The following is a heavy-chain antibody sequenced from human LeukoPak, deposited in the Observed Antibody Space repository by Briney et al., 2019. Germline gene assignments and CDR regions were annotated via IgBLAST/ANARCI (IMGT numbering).Heavy chain of an antibody. CDR3: ARGSQGGFTIFKLNWFDP. V-gene: IGHV3-48*03. J-gene: IGHJ5*02. Sequence: GGSLRLSCAASGFTFSSYEMNWVRQAPGKGLEWVSYISSSGSTIYYADSVKGRFTISRDNAKNSLYLQMNSLRAEDTAVYYCARGSQGGFTIFKLNWFDPWGQGTLVTVSS. D-gene: IGHD3-9*01. CDR2: ISSSGSTI. CDR1: GFTFSSYE.